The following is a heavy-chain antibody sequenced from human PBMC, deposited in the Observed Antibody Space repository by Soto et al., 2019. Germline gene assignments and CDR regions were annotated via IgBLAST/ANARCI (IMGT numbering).Heavy chain of an antibody. CDR1: GYTSTSYD. J-gene: IGHJ6*02. CDR3: ARGDSGSYYYYYYGMDV. D-gene: IGHD3-10*01. CDR2: MNADNDKT. V-gene: IGHV1-8*01. Sequence: ASVKVSCKASGYTSTSYDINWVRQASGQGLEWMGWMNADNDKTKYAQKFQGRVTMTRDTSASTVYMELSSLRSEDTAVYYCARGDSGSYYYYYYGMDVWGQGTTVTVS.